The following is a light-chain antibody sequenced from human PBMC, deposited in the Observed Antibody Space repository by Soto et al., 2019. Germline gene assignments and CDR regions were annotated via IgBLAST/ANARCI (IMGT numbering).Light chain of an antibody. CDR2: AAS. V-gene: IGKV1-6*01. CDR3: LQDYNYPLT. J-gene: IGKJ4*01. CDR1: QGIRND. Sequence: AVQMTQSPASLSASVGDRVTITCRASQGIRNDLGWYQQKPGKAPKLLIYAASSLQSGVPSRFSGSGSGTDFTLTISSLQPEDFATYYCLQDYNYPLTFGGGTKVDIK.